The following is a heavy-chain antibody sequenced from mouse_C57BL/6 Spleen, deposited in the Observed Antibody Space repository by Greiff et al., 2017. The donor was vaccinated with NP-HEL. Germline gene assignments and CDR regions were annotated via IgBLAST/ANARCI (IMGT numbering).Heavy chain of an antibody. D-gene: IGHD2-2*01. CDR1: GYTFTSYW. Sequence: VQLQQSGAELVRPGTSVKLSCKASGYTFTSYWMHWVKQRPGQGLEWIGVIDPSDSYTYYNQKFKGKATLTVDTSSSTAYMQLSSLTSEDSAVYYCAREGDGYGFAYWGQGTLVTVSA. CDR3: AREGDGYGFAY. CDR2: IDPSDSYT. J-gene: IGHJ3*01. V-gene: IGHV1-59*01.